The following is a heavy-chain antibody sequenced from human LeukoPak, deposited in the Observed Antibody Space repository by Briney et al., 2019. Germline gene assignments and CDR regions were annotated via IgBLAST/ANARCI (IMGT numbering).Heavy chain of an antibody. Sequence: PGGSLRLSCAASGFTFSSYAMHWVRQAPGKGLEWVAVISYDGSNKYYADSVKGRFTISRDNSKNTLYLQMNSLRADDTAVYYCARGYCGGDCYGDWGQGTLVTVSS. J-gene: IGHJ1*01. D-gene: IGHD2-21*02. CDR3: ARGYCGGDCYGD. CDR2: ISYDGSNK. V-gene: IGHV3-30*04. CDR1: GFTFSSYA.